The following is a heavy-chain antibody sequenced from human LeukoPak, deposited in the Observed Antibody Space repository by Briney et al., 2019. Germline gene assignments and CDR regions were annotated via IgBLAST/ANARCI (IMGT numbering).Heavy chain of an antibody. J-gene: IGHJ3*02. CDR2: ISFDGSSK. CDR3: AKDGVDYGASFGAFDI. D-gene: IGHD3-16*01. CDR1: GFTFRSYG. Sequence: GGSLRLSCAASGFTFRSYGIHWVRQAPGKGLEWVAVISFDGSSKYYADSVKGRFTISRDNSKNTLYLQMNSLRAEDTAVYYCAKDGVDYGASFGAFDIWGQGTMVTVSS. V-gene: IGHV3-30*18.